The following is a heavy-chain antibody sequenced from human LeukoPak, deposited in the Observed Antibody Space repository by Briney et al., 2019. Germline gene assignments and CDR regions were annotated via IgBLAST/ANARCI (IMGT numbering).Heavy chain of an antibody. CDR2: IKQDETEK. Sequence: PGGSLRLSCTASGFTFSNFWMGWVRQAPGKGLGWVANIKQDETEKFYLGSVKGRFTISRDNSKNSLYLQMNSLRTEDTALYYCAKDIEPGSWWDYYYGMDVWGQGTTVTVSS. J-gene: IGHJ6*02. CDR1: GFTFSNFW. CDR3: AKDIEPGSWWDYYYGMDV. D-gene: IGHD6-13*01. V-gene: IGHV3-7*03.